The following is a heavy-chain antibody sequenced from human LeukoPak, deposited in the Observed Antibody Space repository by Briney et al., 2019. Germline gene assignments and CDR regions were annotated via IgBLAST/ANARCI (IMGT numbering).Heavy chain of an antibody. CDR3: ARDLGNYFTLVDY. D-gene: IGHD3-10*01. J-gene: IGHJ4*02. CDR1: GFTFSNYW. Sequence: GGSLRLSCADSGFTFSNYWMHWVPQAPGEGLVWVSRMNSDGSNRNNADSVVGRFNVPRDNAKKTLYLQMNSLRGEDTAVYYCARDLGNYFTLVDYWGRGTRVTVSS. CDR2: MNSDGSNR. V-gene: IGHV3-74*01.